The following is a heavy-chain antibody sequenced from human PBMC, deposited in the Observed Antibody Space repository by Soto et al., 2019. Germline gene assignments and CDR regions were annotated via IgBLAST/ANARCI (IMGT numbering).Heavy chain of an antibody. CDR2: IYTSGST. D-gene: IGHD1-1*01. CDR3: ARDVVRWNANWFDP. V-gene: IGHV4-4*07. J-gene: IGHJ5*02. Sequence: TLSLTCTVSGGSISSYYWSWIRQPAGKGLEWIGRIYTSGSTNYNPSLKSRVTMSVDTSKNQFSLKLSSVTAADTAVYYCARDVVRWNANWFDPWVQGTLVTVSS. CDR1: GGSISSYY.